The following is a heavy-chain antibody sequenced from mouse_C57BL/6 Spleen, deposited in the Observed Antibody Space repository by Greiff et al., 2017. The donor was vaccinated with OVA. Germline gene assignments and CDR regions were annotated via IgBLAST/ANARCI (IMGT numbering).Heavy chain of an antibody. V-gene: IGHV1-55*01. D-gene: IGHD2-5*01. J-gene: IGHJ4*01. CDR2: IYPGSGST. CDR1: GYTFTSYW. Sequence: QVQLKQPGAELVKPGASVKMSCKASGYTFTSYWITWVKQRPGQGLEWIGDIYPGSGSTNYNEKFKSKATLTVDTSSSTAYMQLSSLTSEDSAVYYCARYYSNYRAMDYWGQGTSVIVSS. CDR3: ARYYSNYRAMDY.